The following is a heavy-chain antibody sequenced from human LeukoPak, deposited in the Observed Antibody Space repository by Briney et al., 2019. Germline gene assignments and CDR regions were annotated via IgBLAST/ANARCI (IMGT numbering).Heavy chain of an antibody. CDR3: ARVAYYPHYYFDY. D-gene: IGHD3-10*01. J-gene: IGHJ4*02. CDR1: GGSISSYY. Sequence: SETLSLTCTVSGGSISSYYWSWIRQPPGKGLEWIGYIYYSGSTNYNPSLKSRVTISVDTSKNQFSLNLSSVTAADTAVYYCARVAYYPHYYFDYWGQGTLVTVSS. CDR2: IYYSGST. V-gene: IGHV4-59*12.